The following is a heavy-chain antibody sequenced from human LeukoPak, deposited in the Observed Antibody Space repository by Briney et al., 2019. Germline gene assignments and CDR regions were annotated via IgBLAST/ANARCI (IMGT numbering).Heavy chain of an antibody. CDR1: GFTFSSYA. CDR2: IWYDGSNK. V-gene: IGHV3-33*08. Sequence: PGGSLRLSCAASGFTFSSYAMHWVRQAPGKGLEWVAVIWYDGSNKYYADSVKGRFTISRDNSKNTLYLQMNSLRAEDTAVYYCARERIQLWSFDYWGQGTLVTVSS. J-gene: IGHJ4*02. CDR3: ARERIQLWSFDY. D-gene: IGHD5-18*01.